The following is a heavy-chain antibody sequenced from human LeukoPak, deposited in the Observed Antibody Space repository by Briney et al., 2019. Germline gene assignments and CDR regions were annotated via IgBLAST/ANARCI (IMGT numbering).Heavy chain of an antibody. J-gene: IGHJ3*01. CDR1: GXTFTTYW. Sequence: GESLKISCKGFGXTFTTYWIAWVRQMPGKGLEWMGIIYPGDSDTRYRPSFQGQVTISADKSISTAYLQWSSLKASDTAMYYCARVSMGAFDLWGQGTMVTVSS. CDR2: IYPGDSDT. D-gene: IGHD2/OR15-2a*01. CDR3: ARVSMGAFDL. V-gene: IGHV5-51*01.